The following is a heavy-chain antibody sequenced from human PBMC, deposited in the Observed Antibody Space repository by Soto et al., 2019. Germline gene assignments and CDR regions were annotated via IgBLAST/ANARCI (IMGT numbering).Heavy chain of an antibody. V-gene: IGHV3-33*01. Sequence: QVQLVESGGGVVQPGRSLRLSCAASGFIFNTYGMHWVRQAPGKGLEWVAVIWFDGSNKFYADSVKGRFTISRDNSENTLSLQMNSLRVEDTAVYYCARSWDGGNYYGMDVWGQGTTVIVSS. J-gene: IGHJ6*02. D-gene: IGHD3-16*01. CDR2: IWFDGSNK. CDR1: GFIFNTYG. CDR3: ARSWDGGNYYGMDV.